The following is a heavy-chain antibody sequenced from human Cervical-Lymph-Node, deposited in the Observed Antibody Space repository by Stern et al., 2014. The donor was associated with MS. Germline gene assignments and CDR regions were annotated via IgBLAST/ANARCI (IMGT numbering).Heavy chain of an antibody. V-gene: IGHV3-64D*09. CDR1: GFTFSSYA. D-gene: IGHD5-18*01. Sequence: VQLEESGGGLVQPGGSLRLSCSASGFTFSSYAMHWVRQAPGQGLEYVSAISSNGGSTYYADSVKGRFTISRDNSKNTLYLQMSSLRAEDTAVYYCVIYTAMVYGYWGHGTLVTVSS. CDR2: ISSNGGST. CDR3: VIYTAMVYGY. J-gene: IGHJ4*01.